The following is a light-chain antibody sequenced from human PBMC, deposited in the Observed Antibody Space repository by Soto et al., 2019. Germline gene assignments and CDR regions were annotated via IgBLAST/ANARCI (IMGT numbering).Light chain of an antibody. J-gene: IGLJ2*01. CDR2: DVT. V-gene: IGLV2-14*01. Sequence: QSALTQPASVSGSPGQSITISCTGTSSDVGAYDFVSWYQHYPGKAPKLVTFDVTQRPPGISDRFSGSKSANTASLTVSGLRAEDEAYYHCSSYSSRRTLVFGGGTKLTVL. CDR1: SSDVGAYDF. CDR3: SSYSSRRTLV.